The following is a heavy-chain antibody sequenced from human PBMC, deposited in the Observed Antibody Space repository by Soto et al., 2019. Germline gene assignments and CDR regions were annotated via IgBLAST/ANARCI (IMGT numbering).Heavy chain of an antibody. CDR1: GYTFPSYS. CDR3: ARVFKESTEVTSEGLDY. D-gene: IGHD3-16*01. V-gene: IGHV1-46*01. Sequence: ASLKVSCKASGYTFPSYSMHWVRQAPGQGLEWMGIINPGGGSTSYAQKFQGRVTMTRDTSTSTVYMELSSLRSEDTAVYYCARVFKESTEVTSEGLDYWGDGTPVTVSS. J-gene: IGHJ4*01. CDR2: INPGGGST.